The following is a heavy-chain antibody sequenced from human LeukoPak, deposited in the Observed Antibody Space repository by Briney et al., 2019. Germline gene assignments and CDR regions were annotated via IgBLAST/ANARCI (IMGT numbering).Heavy chain of an antibody. CDR3: ARSYRGDGYNSATHFDS. CDR2: INTNTGNP. V-gene: IGHV7-4-1*04. J-gene: IGHJ4*02. D-gene: IGHD5-24*01. CDR1: GYTFTNYA. Sequence: ASVKVSCKASGYTFTNYAMNWVRQAPGQGLEWVGWINTNTGNPTYAQAFTGRFVFSLDSSVSMTYLQISSLEAEDTAVYYCARSYRGDGYNSATHFDSWGQGTLVTVSS.